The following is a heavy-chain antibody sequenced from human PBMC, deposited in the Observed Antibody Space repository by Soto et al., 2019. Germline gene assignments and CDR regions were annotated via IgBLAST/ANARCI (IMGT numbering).Heavy chain of an antibody. J-gene: IGHJ6*03. V-gene: IGHV1-18*01. CDR2: IGAYNGNT. CDR1: GYTFSNHG. D-gene: IGHD6-6*01. Sequence: ASVKVSCKASGYTFSNHGITWVRQAPGQGLEWMGWIGAYNGNTHYTQSLQGRVTMTTDTSTSTAYMELRGLRSDDTAVYYCARGRQLVGYFYYYMHVWGKGTTVSVSS. CDR3: ARGRQLVGYFYYYMHV.